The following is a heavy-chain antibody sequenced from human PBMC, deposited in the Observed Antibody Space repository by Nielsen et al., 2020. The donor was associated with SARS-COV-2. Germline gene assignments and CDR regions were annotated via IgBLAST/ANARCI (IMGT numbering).Heavy chain of an antibody. D-gene: IGHD3-22*01. CDR2: INHSGST. J-gene: IGHJ6*02. V-gene: IGHV4-34*01. Sequence: PGKGLEWIGEINHSGSTNYNPSLKSRVTISVDTSKNQFSLKLSSVTAADTAVYYCARAHPILRGYYYVPEVYGMDVWGQGTTVTVSS. CDR3: ARAHPILRGYYYVPEVYGMDV.